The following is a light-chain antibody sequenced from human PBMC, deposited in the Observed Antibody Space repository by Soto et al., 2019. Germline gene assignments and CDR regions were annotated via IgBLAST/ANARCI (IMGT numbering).Light chain of an antibody. V-gene: IGKV3-11*01. Sequence: EIVLTQSPATLSLSPGERATLSCRASQSVRSTLAWYQQRPGQVPRLLIYDASYRANGIPARFSGSGYGTDFTLSISSLETEDFAVYYCQQRYTCPLTFGGGTKVEI. J-gene: IGKJ4*01. CDR1: QSVRST. CDR2: DAS. CDR3: QQRYTCPLT.